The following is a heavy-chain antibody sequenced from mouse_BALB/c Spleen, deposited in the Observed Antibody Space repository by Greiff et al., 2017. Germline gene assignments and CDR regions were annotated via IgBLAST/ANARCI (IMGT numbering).Heavy chain of an antibody. Sequence: QVQLQQPGAELAKPGASVKMSCKASGYTFTSYWMHWVKQRPGQGLEWIGYINPSTGYTEYNQKFKDKATLTADKSSSTAYMQLSSLTSEDSAVYYCAGLRRGGYAMDYWGQGTSVTVSS. V-gene: IGHV1-7*01. CDR2: INPSTGYT. CDR1: GYTFTSYW. D-gene: IGHD2-4*01. CDR3: AGLRRGGYAMDY. J-gene: IGHJ4*01.